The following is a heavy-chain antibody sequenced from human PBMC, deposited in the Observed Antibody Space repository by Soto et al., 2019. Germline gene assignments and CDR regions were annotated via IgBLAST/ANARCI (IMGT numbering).Heavy chain of an antibody. CDR1: GYTFTDHG. CDR3: AKDRPRLTQNFLDVY. Sequence: QIQLVQSGAEVKKPGASVKVSCKASGYTFTDHGISWVRQAPGQGFEWMGWISAYNDYTADAQKFQGRVTMTTDKYTNTAYMELRSLTSDDTAVYYSAKDRPRLTQNFLDVYWGQGTLVTVSS. V-gene: IGHV1-18*01. CDR2: ISAYNDYT. J-gene: IGHJ4*02. D-gene: IGHD3-16*01.